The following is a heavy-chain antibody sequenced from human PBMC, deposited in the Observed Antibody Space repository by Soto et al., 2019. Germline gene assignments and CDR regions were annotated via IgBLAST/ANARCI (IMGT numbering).Heavy chain of an antibody. D-gene: IGHD1-26*01. CDR3: SRDGRYSGSYGGYYFDY. Sequence: QVQLVQSGAEVKKPGASVKVSCKASGYTFTSYGISWVRQAPGQGLEWMGWISANNGNTNYAQKIQGRVTMTTDTSTSTVYRELRSMRSDDTAVYYCSRDGRYSGSYGGYYFDYWGQGTLVTVSS. J-gene: IGHJ4*02. CDR1: GYTFTSYG. V-gene: IGHV1-18*01. CDR2: ISANNGNT.